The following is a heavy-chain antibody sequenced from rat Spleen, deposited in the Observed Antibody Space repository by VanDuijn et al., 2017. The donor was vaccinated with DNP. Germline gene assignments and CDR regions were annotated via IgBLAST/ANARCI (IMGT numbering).Heavy chain of an antibody. V-gene: IGHV5-19*01. Sequence: EVQLVESGGGLGQPGRSLKLSCAASGFSFSNYGIHWIRQAPTKGLEWVASISPSGDSTYYRDSVKGRFTFSRDNAKSSLYLQMDTLRSEETATYYFATHDFHYWGQVVMVSVSS. CDR3: ATHDFHY. CDR2: ISPSGDST. J-gene: IGHJ2*01. CDR1: GFSFSNYG.